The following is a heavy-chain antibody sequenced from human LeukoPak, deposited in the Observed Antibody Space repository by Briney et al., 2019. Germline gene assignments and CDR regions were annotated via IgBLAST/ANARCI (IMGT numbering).Heavy chain of an antibody. CDR3: ARGADSSGYYFFDY. Sequence: SETLSLTCAVYGGSFSGYYWSWIRQPPGKGLEWIGYIYYSGSTNYNPSLKSRVTISVDTSKNQFSLKLSSVTAADTAVYYCARGADSSGYYFFDYWGQGTLVTVSS. V-gene: IGHV4-59*01. J-gene: IGHJ4*02. CDR2: IYYSGST. D-gene: IGHD3-22*01. CDR1: GGSFSGYY.